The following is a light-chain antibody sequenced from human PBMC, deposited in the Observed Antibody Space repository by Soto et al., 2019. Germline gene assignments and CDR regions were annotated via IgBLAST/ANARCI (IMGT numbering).Light chain of an antibody. CDR1: QSVRSN. Sequence: EIVMTQSPATLSVSPVERATLSCRASQSVRSNLAWYQQKPGQAPRLLIYGVSTRATGIPARFSGSGSGTEFTLTISSLQSEDFAVYCCQQYNSWPPTFGQGTKVDIK. J-gene: IGKJ1*01. CDR2: GVS. V-gene: IGKV3-15*01. CDR3: QQYNSWPPT.